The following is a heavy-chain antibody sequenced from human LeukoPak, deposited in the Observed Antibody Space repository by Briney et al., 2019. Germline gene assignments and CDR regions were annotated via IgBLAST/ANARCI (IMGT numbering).Heavy chain of an antibody. CDR3: ARGRGYYYDSSGYYTFDY. CDR1: GGSFSGYY. CDR2: INHSGST. Sequence: SETLSLTCAVYGGSFSGYYWSWLRQPPGKGLEWIGEINHSGSTNYNPSLKSRVTISVDTSKNQFSLKLSSVTAADTAVYYCARGRGYYYDSSGYYTFDYWGQGTLVTGSS. J-gene: IGHJ4*02. V-gene: IGHV4-34*01. D-gene: IGHD3-22*01.